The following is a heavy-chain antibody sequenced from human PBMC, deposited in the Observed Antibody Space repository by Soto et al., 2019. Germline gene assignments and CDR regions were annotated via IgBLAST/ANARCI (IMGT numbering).Heavy chain of an antibody. V-gene: IGHV1-18*01. CDR3: ARGRYGDY. J-gene: IGHJ4*02. CDR2: ISAHNGNT. D-gene: IGHD1-1*01. Sequence: QVHLVQSGAEVKKPGASVKVSCKASGYTFTSYGITWVRQAPGQGLEWMGWISAHNGNTDYAQKRQGRVIVTRDTSTSTAYMEQRSLRSDDTAGYYCARGRYGDYWGQGALVTVSS. CDR1: GYTFTSYG.